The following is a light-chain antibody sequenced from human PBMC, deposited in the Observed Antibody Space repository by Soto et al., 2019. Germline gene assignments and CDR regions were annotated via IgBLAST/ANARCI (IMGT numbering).Light chain of an antibody. V-gene: IGLV2-23*01. Sequence: QSVLTQPASVSGSPGQSITISCTGTSSDVGSYNFVSWYQQHPGKAPKLMIYEGSRRPSGVSNRFSGSYSGNTASLTISGLQAEDEADYYCCSYAASGTRVYGAGTKLTVL. CDR2: EGS. CDR3: CSYAASGTRV. CDR1: SSDVGSYNF. J-gene: IGLJ1*01.